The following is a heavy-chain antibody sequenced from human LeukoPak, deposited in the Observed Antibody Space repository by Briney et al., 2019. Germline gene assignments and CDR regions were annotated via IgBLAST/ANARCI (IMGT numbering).Heavy chain of an antibody. Sequence: PSGTLSLTCAVSGDSISNDNWWSWVRQPPGKGLEWIGEIYHSGNTNYNPSLQSRVTISVDKSKNQFSLKVSSVTAADTAMYYCTRAPPYASGWSKGVLDCWGQGTLVTVSS. V-gene: IGHV4-4*02. D-gene: IGHD6-19*01. CDR1: GDSISNDNW. J-gene: IGHJ4*02. CDR2: IYHSGNT. CDR3: TRAPPYASGWSKGVLDC.